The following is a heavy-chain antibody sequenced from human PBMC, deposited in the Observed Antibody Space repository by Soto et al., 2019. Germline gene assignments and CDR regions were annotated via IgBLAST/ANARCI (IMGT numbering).Heavy chain of an antibody. CDR3: ARDYAGITGTTLV. CDR2: SHHSGGP. D-gene: IGHD1-20*01. CDR1: GDSISSSAW. V-gene: IGHV4-4*02. J-gene: IGHJ4*02. Sequence: QVQLQESGPGLVKPSGTLSLTCAVSGDSISSSAWWTWVRQPPGKGLEWIGESHHSGGPNYKPSLKSRVTISIDNPKNQFSLKLSPVTAADTAVYYCARDYAGITGTTLVWGQGLLVTVSS.